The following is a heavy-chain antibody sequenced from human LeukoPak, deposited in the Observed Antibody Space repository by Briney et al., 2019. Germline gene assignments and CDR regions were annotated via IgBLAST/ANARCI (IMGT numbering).Heavy chain of an antibody. V-gene: IGHV3-33*01. CDR3: ARDQGSSHFDY. Sequence: PGGSLRLSCAASGFTFTTYGMHWVRQAPGKGLEWVAIIWYDGSDKYYADSVRGRFTIPRDNSKNTLYLQMNRLRDEDTAVYYCARDQGSSHFDYWGQGTLVTVSS. CDR2: IWYDGSDK. J-gene: IGHJ4*02. CDR1: GFTFTTYG. D-gene: IGHD1-26*01.